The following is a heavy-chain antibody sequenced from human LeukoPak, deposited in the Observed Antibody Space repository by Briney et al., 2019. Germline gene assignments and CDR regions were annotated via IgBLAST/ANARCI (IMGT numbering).Heavy chain of an antibody. V-gene: IGHV3-30-3*01. Sequence: GGSLRLSCAASGFTFSSYAMHWVRQAPGKGLEWVAVISYDGSNKYYADSVKGRFTISRDNPKNTLYLQMNSLRAEDTAVYYCARVKGGYDYWGQGTLVTVSS. CDR2: ISYDGSNK. J-gene: IGHJ4*02. CDR1: GFTFSSYA. CDR3: ARVKGGYDY. D-gene: IGHD5-12*01.